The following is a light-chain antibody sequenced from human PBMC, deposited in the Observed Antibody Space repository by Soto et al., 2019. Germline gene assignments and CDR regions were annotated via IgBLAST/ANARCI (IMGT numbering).Light chain of an antibody. Sequence: QSVLTQPPSVSGAPGQRVTISCTGSRSNIGAGYDVHWYQQRPGTAPKLLIFGNINRPSGVPDRFSGSKSGTSASLAITGLQAEDEGDYYCQSYDSTLSDRYVFGTGTQVTVL. V-gene: IGLV1-40*01. CDR2: GNI. J-gene: IGLJ1*01. CDR1: RSNIGAGYD. CDR3: QSYDSTLSDRYV.